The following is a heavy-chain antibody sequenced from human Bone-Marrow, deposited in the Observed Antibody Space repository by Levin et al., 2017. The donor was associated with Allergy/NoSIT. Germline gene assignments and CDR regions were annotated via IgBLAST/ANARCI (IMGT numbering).Heavy chain of an antibody. Sequence: GESLKISCAASGFTFSDYSMTWIRQAPGKGMEWVAYITRSGSTIYYADSVKGRFTISRDDAKNSLYLQLNSLRAEDTAVYYCARYVAALDYWGQGTLVTVSS. CDR3: ARYVAALDY. CDR2: ITRSGSTI. CDR1: GFTFSDYS. V-gene: IGHV3-11*01. D-gene: IGHD6-19*01. J-gene: IGHJ4*02.